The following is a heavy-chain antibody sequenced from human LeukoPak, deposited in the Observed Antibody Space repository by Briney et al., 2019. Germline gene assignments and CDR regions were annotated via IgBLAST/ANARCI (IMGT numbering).Heavy chain of an antibody. CDR3: AGHVSAAAGGR. J-gene: IGHJ4*02. CDR1: GGSISSSSYY. V-gene: IGHV4-39*01. Sequence: SETLSLTCTVSGGSISSSSYYWGWIRQPPGKGPEWIGSIYYSGSTYYNPSLKSRVTISVDTSKNQFSLKLSSVTAADTAVYYCAGHVSAAAGGRWGQGTLVTVSS. CDR2: IYYSGST. D-gene: IGHD6-13*01.